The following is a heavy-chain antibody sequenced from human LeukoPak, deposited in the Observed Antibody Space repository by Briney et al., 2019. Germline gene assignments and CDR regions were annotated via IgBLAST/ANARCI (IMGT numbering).Heavy chain of an antibody. CDR1: GGSISSSSYY. V-gene: IGHV4-39*01. Sequence: SETLSLTCTVSGGSISSSSYYWGWIRQPPGKGLEWIGSIYYSGSTYYNPSLKSRVTISVDTPKNQFSLKLSSVTAADTAVYYCARIYSSSWYFDYWGQGTLVTVSS. CDR2: IYYSGST. CDR3: ARIYSSSWYFDY. J-gene: IGHJ4*02. D-gene: IGHD6-13*01.